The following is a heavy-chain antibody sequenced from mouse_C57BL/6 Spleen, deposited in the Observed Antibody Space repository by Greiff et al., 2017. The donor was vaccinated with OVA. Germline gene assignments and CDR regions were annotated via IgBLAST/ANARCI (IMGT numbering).Heavy chain of an antibody. J-gene: IGHJ2*01. Sequence: QVQLQQPGTELVKPGASVKLSCKASGYTFTSYWMHWVKQRPGQGLEWIGNINPSNGGTNYNEKFKSKATLTVAKSSSTAYMQLSSLTSKDSAVYYCARCHITTGVADYWGQGTTLTVSS. V-gene: IGHV1-53*01. CDR3: ARCHITTGVADY. CDR1: GYTFTSYW. D-gene: IGHD1-1*01. CDR2: INPSNGGT.